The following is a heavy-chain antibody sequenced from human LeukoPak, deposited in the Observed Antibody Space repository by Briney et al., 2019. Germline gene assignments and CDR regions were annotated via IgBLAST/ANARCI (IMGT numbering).Heavy chain of an antibody. D-gene: IGHD2-2*01. Sequence: GRSLRLSCAASGFTFSSYGMHWVRQAPGKGLEWVAVISYDGSNKYYADSVKGRFTISRDNSKNTLYLQMNSLRAEDTAVYYCAKSGLVVPAAMFDWFDPWGQGTLVTVSS. J-gene: IGHJ5*02. CDR1: GFTFSSYG. V-gene: IGHV3-30*18. CDR2: ISYDGSNK. CDR3: AKSGLVVPAAMFDWFDP.